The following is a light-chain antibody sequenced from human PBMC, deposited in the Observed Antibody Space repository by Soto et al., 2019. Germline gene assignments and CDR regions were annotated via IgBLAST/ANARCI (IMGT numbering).Light chain of an antibody. CDR2: LAS. CDR1: QSLLHSNGYNY. V-gene: IGKV2-28*01. CDR3: MQVLQTPFT. Sequence: DIVLTHSTLSLPVTPGEPASISCRSSQSLLHSNGYNYLAWFLQKAGQSPQLLIYLASSRASGVPDRFSGSGSGTDCTLKISRVEAEDVGVYYCMQVLQTPFTFGGGTKVDIK. J-gene: IGKJ4*01.